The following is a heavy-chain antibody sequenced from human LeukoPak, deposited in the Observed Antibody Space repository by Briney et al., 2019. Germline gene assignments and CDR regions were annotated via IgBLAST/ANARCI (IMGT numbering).Heavy chain of an antibody. J-gene: IGHJ4*02. CDR1: GYTFTSYY. Sequence: ASVKVSCKASGYTFTSYYMHWVRQAPGQGLEWMGIINPSGGSTSYAQKFQGRVTMTRDTSTSTVYMELSSLRSEDTAVYYCAREGPNMIVEQETGGYWGQGTLVTVSS. V-gene: IGHV1-46*01. CDR3: AREGPNMIVEQETGGY. D-gene: IGHD3-22*01. CDR2: INPSGGST.